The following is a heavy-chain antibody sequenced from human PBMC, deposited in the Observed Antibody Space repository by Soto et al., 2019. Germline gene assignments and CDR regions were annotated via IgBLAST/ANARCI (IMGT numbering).Heavy chain of an antibody. J-gene: IGHJ6*02. V-gene: IGHV1-69*01. CDR2: IIPMFGSA. Sequence: QVHLVQSGAEVRKPGSSVKVSCKASGGTFDNFAVSWVRQAPGQGLEWMGAIIPMFGSADYAQKFQGRVTITAEESTNTAYMDLSSLRSEDTAVYYCARDRRISMVGGAPHTHYGMDVWGQGTTVTVSS. D-gene: IGHD3-10*01. CDR3: ARDRRISMVGGAPHTHYGMDV. CDR1: GGTFDNFA.